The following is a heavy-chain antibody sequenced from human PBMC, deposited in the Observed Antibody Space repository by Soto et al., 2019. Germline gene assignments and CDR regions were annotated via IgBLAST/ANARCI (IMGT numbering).Heavy chain of an antibody. CDR1: GGSFSGYY. CDR3: ARKSITSYDILTGYSKTQPFDY. V-gene: IGHV4-34*01. CDR2: INHSGST. D-gene: IGHD3-9*01. J-gene: IGHJ4*02. Sequence: PSETLSLTCAVYGGSFSGYYWSWIRQPPGKGLEWIGEINHSGSTNYNPSLKSRVTISVDTSKNQFSLKLSSVTAPDTAVYYCARKSITSYDILTGYSKTQPFDYWGQGTLVTVSS.